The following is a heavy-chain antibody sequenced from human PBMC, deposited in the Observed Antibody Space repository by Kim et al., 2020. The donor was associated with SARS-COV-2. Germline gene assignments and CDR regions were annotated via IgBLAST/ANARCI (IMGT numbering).Heavy chain of an antibody. CDR1: GFTFSNYG. V-gene: IGHV3-33*01. CDR3: ASPLYCGGGSCYL. J-gene: IGHJ4*02. D-gene: IGHD2-15*01. Sequence: GGSLRLSCAASGFTFSNYGMHWVRQAPGKGLEWVAVIGYDGSKNYYTDSVKGRFTISRDNSKNTLYLQMNSLRAEDTAVYYCASPLYCGGGSCYLWGQGTLVTVSS. CDR2: IGYDGSKN.